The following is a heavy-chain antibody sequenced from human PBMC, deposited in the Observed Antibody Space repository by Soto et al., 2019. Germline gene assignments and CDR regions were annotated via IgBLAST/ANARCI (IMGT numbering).Heavy chain of an antibody. CDR1: GFTFSSYA. J-gene: IGHJ6*02. V-gene: IGHV3-23*01. Sequence: GGSLRLSCAASGFTFSSYAMSWVRQAPGKGLEWVSAISGSGGSTYYADSVKGRFTISRDNSKNTLYLQMNSLRAEDTAVYYCAKALTFNYYYYGMDVWGQGTTVTVSS. CDR2: ISGSGGST. CDR3: AKALTFNYYYYGMDV.